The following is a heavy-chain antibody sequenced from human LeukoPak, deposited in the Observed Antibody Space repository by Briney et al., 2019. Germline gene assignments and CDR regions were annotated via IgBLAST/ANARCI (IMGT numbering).Heavy chain of an antibody. CDR1: GGSISSSSYY. Sequence: SETLSLTCTVSGGSISSSSYYWGWIRQPPGKGLEWIGSIYYSGSTYYNPSLKSRVTISVDTSKNQFSLKLSSVTAADTAVYYCARCYGSGSYYLDYYYYYYMDVWGKGTTVTISS. J-gene: IGHJ6*03. CDR2: IYYSGST. D-gene: IGHD3-10*01. V-gene: IGHV4-39*01. CDR3: ARCYGSGSYYLDYYYYYYMDV.